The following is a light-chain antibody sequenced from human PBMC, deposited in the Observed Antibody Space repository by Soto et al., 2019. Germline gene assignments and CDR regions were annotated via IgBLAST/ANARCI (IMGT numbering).Light chain of an antibody. J-gene: IGKJ2*01. CDR1: QSVSSNY. Sequence: EIVLTQSPGTLSLSPGERAALSCRASQSVSSNYVAWYQQRPGQAPRLLIYAASSRATGIPDRFRGSGSGTDFTLTISRLEPEDFAVYYCQLYGSSPRYTFGQGTKVEI. CDR2: AAS. CDR3: QLYGSSPRYT. V-gene: IGKV3-20*01.